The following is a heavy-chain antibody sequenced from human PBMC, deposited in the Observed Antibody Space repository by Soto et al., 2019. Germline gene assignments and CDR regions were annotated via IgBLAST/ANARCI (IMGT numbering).Heavy chain of an antibody. D-gene: IGHD3-3*01. CDR3: AKDKDWSGVYGMDV. Sequence: PVGSLRICCVASGVSCISYARNWVRQAPGKGLEWVAAINGGSTPYYADSVKGRFTISRDNSKNTLYLQMNSLRAEDTAVYYCAKDKDWSGVYGMDVWGQGTTVNVSS. CDR2: INGGSTP. V-gene: IGHV3-23*01. CDR1: GVSCISYA. J-gene: IGHJ6*02.